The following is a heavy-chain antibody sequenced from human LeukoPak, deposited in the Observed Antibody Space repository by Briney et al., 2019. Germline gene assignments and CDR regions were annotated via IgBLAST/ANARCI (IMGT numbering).Heavy chain of an antibody. J-gene: IGHJ4*02. D-gene: IGHD2-2*01. V-gene: IGHV3-74*01. CDR1: GFTFSSYW. Sequence: GGSLRLSCAASGFTFSSYWMHWVRHVPGKGLVRVSRINSDGSSTSYADSVKGRFAISRDNAKNTLYLQMNSLRAEDTAVYYCGLSVVVPAASLDYWGQGTLVTVSS. CDR2: INSDGSST. CDR3: GLSVVVPAASLDY.